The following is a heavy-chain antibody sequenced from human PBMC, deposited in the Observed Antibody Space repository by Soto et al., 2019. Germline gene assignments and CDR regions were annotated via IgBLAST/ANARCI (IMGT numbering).Heavy chain of an antibody. CDR2: ITFSGAYT. V-gene: IGHV3-23*01. D-gene: IGHD1-26*01. J-gene: IGHJ4*02. CDR3: VKLGTVGVFEN. Sequence: GGSLRLSCAASGFTFSSFAMSWVRQAPGKGLEWLSGITFSGAYTYYAESVKGRFTISRDNSKNTLFLEMNSLRAEDTALYYCVKLGTVGVFENWGQGAQVTVSS. CDR1: GFTFSSFA.